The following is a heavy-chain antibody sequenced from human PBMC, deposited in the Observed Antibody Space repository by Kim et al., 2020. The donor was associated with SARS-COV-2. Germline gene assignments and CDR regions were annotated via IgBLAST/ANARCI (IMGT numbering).Heavy chain of an antibody. D-gene: IGHD2-8*01. J-gene: IGHJ6*02. CDR1: GGTFSSYA. CDR3: ARDTLLIVLMVYAKPGEDYYGMDV. Sequence: SVKVSCKASGGTFSSYAISWVRQAPGQGLEWMGGIIPIFGTANYAQKFQGRVTITADESTSTAYMELSSLRSEDTAVYYCARDTLLIVLMVYAKPGEDYYGMDVWGQGTTVTVSS. CDR2: IIPIFGTA. V-gene: IGHV1-69*13.